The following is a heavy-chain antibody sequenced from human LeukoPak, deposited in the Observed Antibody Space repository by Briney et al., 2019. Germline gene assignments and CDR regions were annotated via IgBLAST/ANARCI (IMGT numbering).Heavy chain of an antibody. CDR3: AKDWGSSDWYNWFDP. CDR2: MSHDGSSE. CDR1: GFTLSNNG. V-gene: IGHV3-30*18. J-gene: IGHJ5*02. D-gene: IGHD6-19*01. Sequence: PGRSLRLSCAASGFTLSNNGMHWVRHAPGKGLESVAMMSHDGSSEHYADSVKGRFTISRDNSKNTLYLQLNSLRVEDTAVYYCAKDWGSSDWYNWFDPWGQGTLVTVSS.